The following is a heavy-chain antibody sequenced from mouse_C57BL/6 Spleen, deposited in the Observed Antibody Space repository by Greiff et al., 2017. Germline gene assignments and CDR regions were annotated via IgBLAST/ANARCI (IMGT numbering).Heavy chain of an antibody. CDR3: AIPFGNKVWLAY. CDR2: INPNNGGT. V-gene: IGHV1-26*01. CDR1: GYTFTDYY. J-gene: IGHJ3*01. D-gene: IGHD1-1*01. Sequence: EVQLQQSGPELVKPGASVKISCKASGYTFTDYYMNWVKQSHGKSLEWIGDINPNNGGTSYNQKFKGKATLTVYQSSRPAYMELRSLTSVCAAGYYCAIPFGNKVWLAYWGQGTLVTVSA.